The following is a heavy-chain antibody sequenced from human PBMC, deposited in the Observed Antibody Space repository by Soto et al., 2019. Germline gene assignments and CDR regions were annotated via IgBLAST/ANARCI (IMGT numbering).Heavy chain of an antibody. CDR2: ISSSGSTI. CDR3: ARERLGGYSYGYYLDY. J-gene: IGHJ4*02. CDR1: GFTFSSYE. Sequence: GGSLRLSCAASGFTFSSYEMNWVRQAPGKGLEWVSYISSSGSTIYYADSVKGRFTISRDNAKNSLYLQMNSLRAEDTAVYYCARERLGGYSYGYYLDYWGQGTLVTVS. D-gene: IGHD5-18*01. V-gene: IGHV3-48*03.